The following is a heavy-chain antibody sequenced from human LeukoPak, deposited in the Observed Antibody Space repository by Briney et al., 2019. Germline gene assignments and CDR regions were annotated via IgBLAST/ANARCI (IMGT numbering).Heavy chain of an antibody. CDR1: GFTFSSYA. D-gene: IGHD3-22*01. V-gene: IGHV3-30-3*01. J-gene: IGHJ4*02. Sequence: GRSLRLSCAASGFTFSSYAMHWVRQAPGKGLEWVAVISYDGSNKYYADSVKGRFTISRDNSKNTLYLQMNSLRAEDTAVYYCARDVSRVVDTEYYFDYWGQGTLVTVSS. CDR3: ARDVSRVVDTEYYFDY. CDR2: ISYDGSNK.